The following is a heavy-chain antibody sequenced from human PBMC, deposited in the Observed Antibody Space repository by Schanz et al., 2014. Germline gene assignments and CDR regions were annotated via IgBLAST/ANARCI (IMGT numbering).Heavy chain of an antibody. CDR2: ISFSGNTI. CDR3: ATEGPRGTRHPINYYYAMDN. CDR1: GLIFSTYT. V-gene: IGHV3-48*01. J-gene: IGHJ6*02. Sequence: EVQLVESGGGLVRPGGSLRLSCTTSGLIFSTYTLNWVRQAPGKGLEWLSYISFSGNTIYYADSVKGRFTISRDNAKNSVFLQMNRLRAEDTAVYYCATEGPRGTRHPINYYYAMDNWGQGTKVTV. D-gene: IGHD6-6*01.